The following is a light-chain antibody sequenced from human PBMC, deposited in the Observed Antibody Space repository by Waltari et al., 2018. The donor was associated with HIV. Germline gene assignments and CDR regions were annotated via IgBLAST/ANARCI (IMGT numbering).Light chain of an antibody. CDR3: QQYHSVPYT. CDR1: QSVLYSSNNKNY. CDR2: WAS. V-gene: IGKV4-1*01. J-gene: IGKJ2*01. Sequence: DIVMTQSPDSLAVSLGERATINCKSSQSVLYSSNNKNYLAWYQQKPGQPPKLLFYWASTRESGVPDRLSGSGSGTDFALTISNLQPEDVAVYYCQQYHSVPYTFGQGTRLEI.